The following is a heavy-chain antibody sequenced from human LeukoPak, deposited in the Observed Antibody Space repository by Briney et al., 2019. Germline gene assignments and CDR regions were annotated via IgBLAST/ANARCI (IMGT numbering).Heavy chain of an antibody. CDR2: ITSGRSYI. Sequence: TGGSLRLSCAASGFIFSNHGMNWVRQAPGKGLEGVSSITSGRSYIYYADSVKGRFTISRDNGKNSLYLQMNSLRAEDTAVYYCASIALSGFGELLYNDAFDIWGQGTMVTVSS. J-gene: IGHJ3*02. CDR3: ASIALSGFGELLYNDAFDI. V-gene: IGHV3-21*01. D-gene: IGHD3-10*01. CDR1: GFIFSNHG.